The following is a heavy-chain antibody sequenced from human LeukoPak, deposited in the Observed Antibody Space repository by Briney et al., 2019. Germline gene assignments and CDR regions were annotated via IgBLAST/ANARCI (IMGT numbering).Heavy chain of an antibody. J-gene: IGHJ4*02. V-gene: IGHV1-2*02. CDR2: INPNSGGT. D-gene: IGHD5-18*01. CDR1: TYTFSDYY. Sequence: GASVTVSCKSSTYTFSDYYMYWMRQAPAQGLERMGWINPNSGGTNYAQNFQGRVSMTRDTSNSTDYMELSRLRSDDTAAYYCATDRLGYSYGYGDYWGQGTLVTVPS. CDR3: ATDRLGYSYGYGDY.